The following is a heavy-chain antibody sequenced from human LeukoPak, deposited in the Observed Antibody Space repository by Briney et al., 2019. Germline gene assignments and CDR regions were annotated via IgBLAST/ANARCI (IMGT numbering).Heavy chain of an antibody. V-gene: IGHV3-74*01. CDR1: GFTFSSYW. Sequence: GGSLRLSCAASGFTFSSYWMHWVRQAPGKGLVWVSRINSDGSGTSYADSVKGRFTISRDNAKNTLYLQMNSLRAEDTAVYYCARENSSGGRYFDSWGQGALVTVSS. J-gene: IGHJ4*02. CDR3: ARENSSGGRYFDS. D-gene: IGHD2-15*01. CDR2: INSDGSGT.